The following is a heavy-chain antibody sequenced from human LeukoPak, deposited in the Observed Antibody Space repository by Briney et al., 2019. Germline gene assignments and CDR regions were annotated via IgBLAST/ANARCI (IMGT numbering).Heavy chain of an antibody. V-gene: IGHV4-59*01. CDR1: GGSISSYY. Sequence: SETLSLTCTVSGGSISSYYWSWIRQPPGKGLEWVGYIYYSGSTNYNPSLKSRVTISVDTSKNQFSLKLSSVTAADTAVYYCAVVGGYFDYWGQGILVAVSS. CDR2: IYYSGST. CDR3: AVVGGYFDY. J-gene: IGHJ4*02. D-gene: IGHD3-10*01.